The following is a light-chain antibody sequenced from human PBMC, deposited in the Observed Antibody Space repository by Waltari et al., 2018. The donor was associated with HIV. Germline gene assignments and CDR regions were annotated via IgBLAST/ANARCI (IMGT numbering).Light chain of an antibody. V-gene: IGLV2-8*01. CDR3: SSYAGSNNYVL. Sequence: QSALTQPPSATGSPGQSVAISCTGTSSDIGAYNYVSWYQQHPGKAPKLMIYEVNKRPSRVPDRFFGSKSGNTASLTVSGLQAEDEADYYCSSYAGSNNYVLFGGGTKLTVL. CDR2: EVN. J-gene: IGLJ2*01. CDR1: SSDIGAYNY.